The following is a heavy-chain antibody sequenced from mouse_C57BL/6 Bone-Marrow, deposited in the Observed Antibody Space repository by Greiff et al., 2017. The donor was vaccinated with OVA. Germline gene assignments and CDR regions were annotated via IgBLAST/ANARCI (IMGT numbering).Heavy chain of an antibody. CDR1: GYTFTSYG. J-gene: IGHJ3*01. V-gene: IGHV1-81*01. CDR3: ARGGTAFAY. Sequence: QVQLKQSGAELARPGASVKLSCKASGYTFTSYGISWVKQRTGQGLEWIGEIYPRSGNTYYNEKFKGKATLTADTSSSTAYMELRSLTSEDSAVYFCARGGTAFAYWGQGTLVTVSA. CDR2: IYPRSGNT. D-gene: IGHD3-3*01.